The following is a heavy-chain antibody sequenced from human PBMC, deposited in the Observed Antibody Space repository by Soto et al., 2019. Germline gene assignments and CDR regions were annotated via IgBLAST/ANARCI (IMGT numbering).Heavy chain of an antibody. Sequence: QVQLQESGPGLVKPSETLSLTCTVSGGSISSYYWSWIRQPPGKGLEWIGYIYYSGSTNYNPSLKSRVTISVDTSKNQFSLKLSSVTAADTAVYYCARDGFSGYHWFDPWGQGTLVTVSS. J-gene: IGHJ5*02. CDR2: IYYSGST. CDR1: GGSISSYY. D-gene: IGHD6-13*01. V-gene: IGHV4-59*01. CDR3: ARDGFSGYHWFDP.